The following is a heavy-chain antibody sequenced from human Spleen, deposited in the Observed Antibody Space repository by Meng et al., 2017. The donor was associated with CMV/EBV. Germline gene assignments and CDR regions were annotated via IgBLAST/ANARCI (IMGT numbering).Heavy chain of an antibody. CDR1: GFTFSRYA. V-gene: IGHV3-74*01. D-gene: IGHD2-21*01. J-gene: IGHJ4*02. Sequence: VQLVEAGGGLVQPGGSLRLSCAASGFTFSRYAMHWVRQAPGKGLVWVSRINSDGSSTSYADSVKGRFTISRDNAKNTLYLQMNSLRAEDTAVYYCAREAPGDRFDYWGQGTLVTVSS. CDR3: AREAPGDRFDY. CDR2: INSDGSST.